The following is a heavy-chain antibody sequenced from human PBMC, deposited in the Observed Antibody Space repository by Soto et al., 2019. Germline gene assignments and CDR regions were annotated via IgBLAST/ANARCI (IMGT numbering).Heavy chain of an antibody. CDR3: ASVPKYYDFLTG. CDR2: IYYSGST. Sequence: SETLSLTCTVSGGSISSSSYYWGWIRQPPGKGLEWIGSIYYSGSTYYNPSLKSRVTISVDTSKNQFSLKLSSVTAADTAVYYCASVPKYYDFLTGWGQGTLVTVSS. D-gene: IGHD3-9*01. V-gene: IGHV4-39*01. CDR1: GGSISSSSYY. J-gene: IGHJ4*02.